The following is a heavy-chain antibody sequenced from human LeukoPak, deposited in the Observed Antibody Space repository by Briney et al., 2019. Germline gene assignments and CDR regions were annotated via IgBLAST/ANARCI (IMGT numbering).Heavy chain of an antibody. J-gene: IGHJ1*01. CDR2: ISSGSSYI. CDR1: GFTFSSYS. Sequence: GGSLRLSCAASGFTFSSYSMNWVRQAPGRGLEWVSSISSGSSYIYYADSVKGRFTISRDNAKNSLYLQMNSLRAEDTAVYYCARRGTYYYDSSGYYGHFQHWGQGTLVTVSS. CDR3: ARRGTYYYDSSGYYGHFQH. D-gene: IGHD3-22*01. V-gene: IGHV3-21*01.